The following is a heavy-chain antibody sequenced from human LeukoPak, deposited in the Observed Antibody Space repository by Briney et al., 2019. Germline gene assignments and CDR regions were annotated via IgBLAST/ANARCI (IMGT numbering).Heavy chain of an antibody. J-gene: IGHJ3*02. CDR1: GGSISSGGYY. Sequence: SETLSLTCTVSGGSISSGGYYWSWIRQHPGKGLEWIGYIYYSGSTYYNPSLKSRITISVDTSKNQFSLKLSSVTAAGTAVYYCAREKTAYYYDSSGYSEGAFDIWGQGTMVTVSS. V-gene: IGHV4-31*03. D-gene: IGHD3-22*01. CDR3: AREKTAYYYDSSGYSEGAFDI. CDR2: IYYSGST.